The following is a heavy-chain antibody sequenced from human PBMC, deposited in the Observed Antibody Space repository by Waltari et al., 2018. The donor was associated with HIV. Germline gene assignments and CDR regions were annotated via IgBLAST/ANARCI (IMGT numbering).Heavy chain of an antibody. Sequence: QVQLVQSGAEVKKPGASVKVSCKASGYTFTSYAMHWVRQAPGQRLEWMGWINAGNGNTKYSQKFQGRVTITRDTSASTAYMELSSLRSEDTAVYYCARGVSIIVVVPRPDYYGMDVWGQGTTVTVSS. CDR1: GYTFTSYA. CDR3: ARGVSIIVVVPRPDYYGMDV. D-gene: IGHD2-2*01. CDR2: INAGNGNT. J-gene: IGHJ6*02. V-gene: IGHV1-3*01.